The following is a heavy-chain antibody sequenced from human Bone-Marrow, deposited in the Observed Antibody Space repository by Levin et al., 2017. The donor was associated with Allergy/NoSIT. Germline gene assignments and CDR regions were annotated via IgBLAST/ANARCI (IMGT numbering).Heavy chain of an antibody. Sequence: SQTLSLTCNVSGGSISSGSYYWSWIRQPAGKGLEWIGRIYTSGSTNYNPSLKSRVTISVDTSKNQFSLKLSSVTAADTAVYYCAREGPGVVVVPAAINYYYYMDVWGKGTTVTVSS. CDR1: GGSISSGSYY. J-gene: IGHJ6*03. V-gene: IGHV4-61*02. CDR3: AREGPGVVVVPAAINYYYYMDV. D-gene: IGHD2-2*02. CDR2: IYTSGST.